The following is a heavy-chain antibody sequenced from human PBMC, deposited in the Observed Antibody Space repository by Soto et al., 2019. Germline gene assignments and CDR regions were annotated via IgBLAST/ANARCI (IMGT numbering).Heavy chain of an antibody. CDR1: GGTFSSYA. Sequence: QVQLVQSGAEVKKPGSSVKVSCKASGGTFSSYAISWVRQAPGQGLEWMGGIIPIFDTANYAQKFQGRVTITAEESTSKAYMELSSLRSEDTAVYYCARDRGGYSGYDRSMYNWFDPWGQGTLVTVSS. V-gene: IGHV1-69*01. CDR2: IIPIFDTA. D-gene: IGHD5-12*01. J-gene: IGHJ5*02. CDR3: ARDRGGYSGYDRSMYNWFDP.